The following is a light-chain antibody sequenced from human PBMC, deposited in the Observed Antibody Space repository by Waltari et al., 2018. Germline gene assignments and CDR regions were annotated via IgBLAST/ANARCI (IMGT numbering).Light chain of an antibody. J-gene: IGLJ2*01. Sequence: SSELTQDPAVSVALGQTVRITCQGASLRTPYASWHRPQPGQAPILVLFGKNKRPSAIPARCSGYNSESTTALTITGAQAADEAAYYCSSRDSSASHVLFAGGTKVTVL. V-gene: IGLV3-19*01. CDR1: SLRTPY. CDR2: GKN. CDR3: SSRDSSASHVL.